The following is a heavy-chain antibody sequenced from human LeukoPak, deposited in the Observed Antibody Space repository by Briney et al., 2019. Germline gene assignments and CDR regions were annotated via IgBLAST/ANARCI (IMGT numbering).Heavy chain of an antibody. CDR2: INTNTGNP. V-gene: IGHV7-4-1*02. CDR1: GYTFTTYG. CDR3: ARALRWLQNDY. Sequence: VASVKVSCKASGYTFTTYGINWVRQAPGQGLEWMGWINTNTGNPTYAQDFTGRFVFSLDTSVSTAYLQISSLKAEDTAVYYCARALRWLQNDYWGQGTLVTVSS. J-gene: IGHJ4*02. D-gene: IGHD5-24*01.